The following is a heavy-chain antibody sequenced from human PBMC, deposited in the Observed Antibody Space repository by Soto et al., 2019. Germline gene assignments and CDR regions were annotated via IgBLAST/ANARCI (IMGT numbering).Heavy chain of an antibody. CDR3: ARVFEGFDF. Sequence: PSETLSLTCAVYGGSFSGYYWSWIRQPPGKGLEWIGQINHSGSTNRNPSLKSRITISVDTSKNQFSLTLSSVTAADTAMYYCARVFEGFDFWAQGTPVTVSS. CDR1: GGSFSGYY. J-gene: IGHJ4*02. V-gene: IGHV4-34*01. CDR2: INHSGST.